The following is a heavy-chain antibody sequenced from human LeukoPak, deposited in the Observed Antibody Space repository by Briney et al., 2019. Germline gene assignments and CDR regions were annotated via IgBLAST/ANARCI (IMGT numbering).Heavy chain of an antibody. J-gene: IGHJ4*02. CDR3: ARGSSWYPNDY. CDR2: IYTSGST. CDR1: GVSISSYD. D-gene: IGHD6-13*01. V-gene: IGHV4-4*07. Sequence: SETLSLTCTVSGVSISSYDWSWIRQPAGKGLEWIGRIYTSGSTNYNPSLQSRVTMSVDTSKNQFSLKLSSVTAADTAVYYCARGSSWYPNDYWGQGTLVTVSS.